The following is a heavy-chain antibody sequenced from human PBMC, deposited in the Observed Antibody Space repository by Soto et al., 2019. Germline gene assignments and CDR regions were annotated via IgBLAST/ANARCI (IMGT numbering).Heavy chain of an antibody. CDR2: INAGNGNT. V-gene: IGHV1-3*01. CDR1: EYTFTSYA. J-gene: IGHJ3*02. CDR3: ARDQDPVWRNDAFDI. Sequence: ASVKVSCKASEYTFTSYAMHWARQAPGQRLERMGWINAGNGNTKYSQKFQGRVTITRDTSVSTAYMELSSLRSEDTAVYYYARDQDPVWRNDAFDIWGQGTMVTVSS.